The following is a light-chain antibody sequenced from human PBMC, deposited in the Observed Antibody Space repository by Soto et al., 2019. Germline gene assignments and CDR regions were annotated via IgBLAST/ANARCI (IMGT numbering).Light chain of an antibody. J-gene: IGKJ1*01. CDR2: AAS. CDR3: LQHNNFPWT. Sequence: DIQMTQSPSFLSASVGDRVTITCRASQGITNDLAWYQQEPGKAPNRLIYAASSLQSGVPSRFSGSRSGTEFTLTISSLQPEDSATYYCLQHNNFPWTFGPGTKVEI. CDR1: QGITND. V-gene: IGKV1-17*01.